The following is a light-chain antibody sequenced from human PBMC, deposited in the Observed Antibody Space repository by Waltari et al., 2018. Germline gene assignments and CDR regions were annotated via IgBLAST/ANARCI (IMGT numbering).Light chain of an antibody. J-gene: IGLJ3*02. CDR3: SLYMGSGIWV. V-gene: IGLV8-61*01. CDR2: KGS. CDR1: SASASTHSY. Sequence: QTVVTQEPSLSVSPGGTVTLTCALHSASASTHSYATWYQQPPGQPPRTLVYKGSSRSSGVPDRFSGSILGNNAALTITGAQADDESNYYCSLYMGSGIWVFGGGTKLTVL.